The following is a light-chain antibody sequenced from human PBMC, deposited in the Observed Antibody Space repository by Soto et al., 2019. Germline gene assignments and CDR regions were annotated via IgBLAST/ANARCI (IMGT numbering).Light chain of an antibody. CDR1: QSISSN. Sequence: EIVMTQSPATLSVSPGERATLSCRASQSISSNLAWYQQKLGQAPRLLIYRASTRATGIPARFSGSGPGTEFTLTISSLQSEDFALYYCHQYENWPQTFGQGTKVDI. CDR3: HQYENWPQT. V-gene: IGKV3-15*01. J-gene: IGKJ1*01. CDR2: RAS.